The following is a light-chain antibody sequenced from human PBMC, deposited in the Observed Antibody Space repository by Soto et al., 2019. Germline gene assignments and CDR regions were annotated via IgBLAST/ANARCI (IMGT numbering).Light chain of an antibody. V-gene: IGLV2-23*01. CDR1: SSDVGSYDL. CDR3: CSYAGESTLV. Sequence: QSVLTQPASVSGSPGQSITISCTGTSSDVGSYDLVSWYQQHPGKAPKLMIYEGSKRPSGVSNRFSGSKSVNTASLTISGLQAEDGADYYCCSYAGESTLVFGGGTKLTVL. CDR2: EGS. J-gene: IGLJ2*01.